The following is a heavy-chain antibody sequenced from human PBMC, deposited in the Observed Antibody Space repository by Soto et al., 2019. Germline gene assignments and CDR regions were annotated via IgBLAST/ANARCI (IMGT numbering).Heavy chain of an antibody. Sequence: LRLSCSGSGFTFSHHSLYWVRQPPGKGLQCVSSISGSGGNIYYAESVKGRFTISRDNSKNTLYLQMTSLSSEDSAVYYCVKVSGYCTGGSCFSYFDYWGQGTPVTVSS. CDR1: GFTFSHHS. J-gene: IGHJ4*02. D-gene: IGHD2-15*01. CDR3: VKVSGYCTGGSCFSYFDY. CDR2: ISGSGGNI. V-gene: IGHV3-64D*06.